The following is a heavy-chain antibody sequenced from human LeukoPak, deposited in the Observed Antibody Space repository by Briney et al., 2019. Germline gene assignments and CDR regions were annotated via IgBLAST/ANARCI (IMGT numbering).Heavy chain of an antibody. D-gene: IGHD5-24*01. CDR1: GYTFTGCY. V-gene: IGHV1-2*02. Sequence: GASVKVSCKASGYTFTGCYMHWVRQAPGQGLEWMGWINPNSGGTNYAQKFQGRVTITADKSTSTAYMELSSLRSEDTAVYYCAVQMATIGAFDIWGQGTMVTVSS. CDR2: INPNSGGT. J-gene: IGHJ3*02. CDR3: AVQMATIGAFDI.